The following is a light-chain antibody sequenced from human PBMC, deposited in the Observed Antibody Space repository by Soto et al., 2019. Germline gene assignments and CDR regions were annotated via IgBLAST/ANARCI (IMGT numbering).Light chain of an antibody. CDR1: SSNIGAGYD. J-gene: IGLJ1*01. V-gene: IGLV1-40*01. Sequence: QSVLTQPPSVSGAPGQRVTISCTGSSSNIGAGYDVHWYQQLPGTAPKLLIYGNSNRPSGVPDRFSGSKSGNTASLTISGLQAEDEADYFCCSYAGGYTYLFGTGTKVTVL. CDR2: GNS. CDR3: CSYAGGYTYL.